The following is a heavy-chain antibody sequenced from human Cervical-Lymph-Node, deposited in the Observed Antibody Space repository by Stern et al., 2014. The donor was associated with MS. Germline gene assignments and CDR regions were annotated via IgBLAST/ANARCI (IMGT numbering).Heavy chain of an antibody. V-gene: IGHV3-23*01. CDR1: GFTFSSYA. CDR2: ISGSGGST. J-gene: IGHJ6*02. CDR3: AKGLRSSSSYYYYYGMDV. Sequence: EVQLLESGGGLVQPGGSLRLSCAASGFTFSSYAMSWVRQAPGKGLEWVSAISGSGGSTYYADSVKGRFTISRDNSKNTLYLQMNSLRAEDTAVYYCAKGLRSSSSYYYYYGMDVWGQGTTVTVSS. D-gene: IGHD6-6*01.